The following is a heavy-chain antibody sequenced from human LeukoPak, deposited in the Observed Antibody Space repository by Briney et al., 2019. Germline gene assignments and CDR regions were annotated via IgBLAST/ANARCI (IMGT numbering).Heavy chain of an antibody. CDR2: ISGSGGST. CDR1: GFTFSSYA. Sequence: PGGSLRLSCAASGFTFSSYAMSWVRQAPGKGLEWVSYISGSGGSTYYADSVKGRFTISRDNSKNTLYLQMNSLRAEDTAVYYCAKVRAAEYYYGSGVVHAFDIWGQGTMVTVSS. CDR3: AKVRAAEYYYGSGVVHAFDI. V-gene: IGHV3-23*01. J-gene: IGHJ3*02. D-gene: IGHD3-10*01.